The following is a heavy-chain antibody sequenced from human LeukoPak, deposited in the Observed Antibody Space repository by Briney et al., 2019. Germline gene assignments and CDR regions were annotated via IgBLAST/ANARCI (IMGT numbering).Heavy chain of an antibody. Sequence: PGGSLRLSCAASGFTFSNYAMSWVRQAPGKGLEWVSAISGGGGTTYYADSVKGRFTISRDNSKNTLYLQMDSLRGEDTAVYHCAKDRRFGRGQGTLVTVSS. CDR3: AKDRRFG. CDR1: GFTFSNYA. J-gene: IGHJ4*02. CDR2: ISGGGGTT. V-gene: IGHV3-23*01. D-gene: IGHD3-10*01.